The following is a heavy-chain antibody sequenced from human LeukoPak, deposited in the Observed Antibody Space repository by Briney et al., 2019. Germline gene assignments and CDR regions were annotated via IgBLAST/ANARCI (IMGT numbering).Heavy chain of an antibody. CDR3: ARGNCSSTSCAGSPITDFDY. CDR1: GGSFSGYY. V-gene: IGHV4-34*01. J-gene: IGHJ4*02. D-gene: IGHD2-2*01. Sequence: PSETLSLTCAVYGGSFSGYYWSWIRQPPGKGLEWIGEINHSGSTNYNPSLKSRVTISVDTSKNQFSLKLSSVTAADTAVYYCARGNCSSTSCAGSPITDFDYWGQGTLVTVSS. CDR2: INHSGST.